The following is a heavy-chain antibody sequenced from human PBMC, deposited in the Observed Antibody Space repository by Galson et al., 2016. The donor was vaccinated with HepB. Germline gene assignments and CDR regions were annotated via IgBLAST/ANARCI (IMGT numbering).Heavy chain of an antibody. CDR3: AKATPGSGYGSRYFHH. V-gene: IGHV3-9*01. J-gene: IGHJ1*01. D-gene: IGHD3-10*01. Sequence: SLRLSCAASGFTFGDYAMHWVRQAPGKGLEWVSGISWNSGRTAYADSVKGRFTISRDNGKSSLSLQMNSLRVEDTAFYYCAKATPGSGYGSRYFHHWGQGTQVIVSS. CDR1: GFTFGDYA. CDR2: ISWNSGRT.